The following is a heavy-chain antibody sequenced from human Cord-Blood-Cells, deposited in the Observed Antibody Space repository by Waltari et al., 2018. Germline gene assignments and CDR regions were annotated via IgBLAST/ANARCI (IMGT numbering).Heavy chain of an antibody. CDR3: ARGLRLGTFDY. Sequence: QVQLVQSGAEVKKPGASVKVSCKASGYTFTGYYMHWVRQAPGQGLEWMGWINPNSGGTNDAQKFQGRVTRTRDTSISTAYMELSRLGSDDPAVYYCARGLRLGTFDYWGQGTLATVSS. J-gene: IGHJ4*02. CDR1: GYTFTGYY. D-gene: IGHD6-19*01. V-gene: IGHV1-2*02. CDR2: INPNSGGT.